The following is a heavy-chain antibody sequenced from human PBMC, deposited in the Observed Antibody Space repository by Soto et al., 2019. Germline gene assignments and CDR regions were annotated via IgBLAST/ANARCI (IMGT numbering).Heavy chain of an antibody. CDR3: ARGRGSSYGSFNGIDV. V-gene: IGHV4-31*01. Sequence: QVQLQEPGPGLVKPSQTLSLNCTVSGDSISSGHYYWIWIRKLPGKGLEWIGYTYYSGKTYYSPSLKSLVNISIDTSAHQFSLRLSSVSAADKAVYYCARGRGSSYGSFNGIDVWGQGTTVTVS. J-gene: IGHJ6*01. CDR1: GDSISSGHYY. CDR2: TYYSGKT. D-gene: IGHD3-10*01.